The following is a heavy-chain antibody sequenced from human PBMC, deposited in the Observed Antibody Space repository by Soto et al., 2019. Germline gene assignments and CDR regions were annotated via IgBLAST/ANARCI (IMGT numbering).Heavy chain of an antibody. CDR1: GYTFTSHC. CDR2: INAGSGNT. CDR3: ARESPYYDFWSGSYRPYHFYAMDV. J-gene: IGHJ6*02. V-gene: IGHV1-3*01. D-gene: IGHD3-3*01. Sequence: GASVKVSCKASGYTFTSHCIHWVRQAPGQRLEWMGWINAGSGNTKYSQKFQGRVTTTRDTSASTAYMELSSLRSEDTAVYYCARESPYYDFWSGSYRPYHFYAMDVWGQGTTVTVSS.